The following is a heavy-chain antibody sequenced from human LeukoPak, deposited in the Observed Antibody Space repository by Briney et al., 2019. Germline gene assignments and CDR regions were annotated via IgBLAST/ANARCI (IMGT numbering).Heavy chain of an antibody. Sequence: SETLSLTCAVYGGSFSGYYWSWIRQPPGKGLEWIGSIYYSGSTYYNPSLKSRVTISVDTSKNQFSLKLSSVTAADTAVYYCASSYDFWSGYYANWFDPWGQGTLVTVSS. J-gene: IGHJ5*02. CDR2: IYYSGST. V-gene: IGHV4-34*01. CDR1: GGSFSGYY. CDR3: ASSYDFWSGYYANWFDP. D-gene: IGHD3-3*01.